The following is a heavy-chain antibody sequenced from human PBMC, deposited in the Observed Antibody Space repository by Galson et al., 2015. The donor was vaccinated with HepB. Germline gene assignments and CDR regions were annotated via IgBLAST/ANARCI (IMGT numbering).Heavy chain of an antibody. D-gene: IGHD4-17*01. V-gene: IGHV3-15*07. CDR2: IKSKTDGGTT. CDR3: TTDPSRDYGDYEVEADFDY. J-gene: IGHJ4*02. CDR1: GFTFSNAW. Sequence: SLRLSCAASGFTFSNAWMNWVRQALGKGLEWVGRIKSKTDGGTTDYAAPVKGRFTISRDDSKNTLYLQMNSLKTEDTAVYYCTTDPSRDYGDYEVEADFDYWGQGTLVTVSS.